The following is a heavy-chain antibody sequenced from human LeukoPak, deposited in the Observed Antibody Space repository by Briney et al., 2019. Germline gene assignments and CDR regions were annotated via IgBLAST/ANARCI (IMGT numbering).Heavy chain of an antibody. CDR2: ISSSSSYI. CDR3: AKVADSGSLD. Sequence: GGSLRLSCAASGFTFSSYSMNWVRQAPGKGLEWVSSISSSSSYIYYADSVKGRFTISRDNSKNTLYLQMNSLRAEDTAVYYCAKVADSGSLDWGQGTLVTVSS. J-gene: IGHJ4*02. V-gene: IGHV3-21*04. CDR1: GFTFSSYS. D-gene: IGHD1-26*01.